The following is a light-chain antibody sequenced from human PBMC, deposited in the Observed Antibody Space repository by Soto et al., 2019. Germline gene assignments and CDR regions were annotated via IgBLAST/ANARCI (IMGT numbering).Light chain of an antibody. CDR1: KLGDKL. V-gene: IGLV3-1*01. CDR3: QAWDSSTAV. Sequence: SYELTQPPSVSVSPGLTASITCSGDKLGDKLAYWYQQKPGQSPVLVMYQDSKRPSGIPERFSGSNSGNTATLTIGGTQSMDEADYYCQAWDSSTAVFGTGTKVTVL. CDR2: QDS. J-gene: IGLJ1*01.